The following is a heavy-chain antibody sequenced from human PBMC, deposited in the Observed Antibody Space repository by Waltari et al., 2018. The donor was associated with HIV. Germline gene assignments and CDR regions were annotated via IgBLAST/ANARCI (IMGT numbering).Heavy chain of an antibody. D-gene: IGHD2-21*01. CDR2: VNPIFGIP. V-gene: IGHV1-69*04. CDR1: GGPFDSHV. CDR3: ATDRTLVDDSHPWTPDVFNG. Sequence: VRLLQSGSDVTESGSSVKLSCKTSGGPFDSHVISWVRLAAGQGLEWVGSVNPIFGIPTSAEKFRGRVDIDTSQSTSTAYLELTDLTPGDTGVYFCATDRTLVDDSHPWTPDVFNGWGQGSSVTVS. J-gene: IGHJ3*01.